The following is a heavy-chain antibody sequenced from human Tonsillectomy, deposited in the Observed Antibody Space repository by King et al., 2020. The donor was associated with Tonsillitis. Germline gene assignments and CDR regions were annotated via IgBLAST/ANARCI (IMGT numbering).Heavy chain of an antibody. J-gene: IGHJ2*01. D-gene: IGHD1-26*01. Sequence: VQLVESGGGLVKPGRSLRLSCAASGFTVSNAWMSWVRQAPGGGLGCVVRIKSKTDVGTKDYAAPVKGRLTISRDDSKNTLYLQMNSLKTEDTAVYYCTTDGGSRDWYFDLWGRGTLVTVSS. CDR3: TTDGGSRDWYFDL. V-gene: IGHV3-15*01. CDR2: IKSKTDVGTK. CDR1: GFTVSNAW.